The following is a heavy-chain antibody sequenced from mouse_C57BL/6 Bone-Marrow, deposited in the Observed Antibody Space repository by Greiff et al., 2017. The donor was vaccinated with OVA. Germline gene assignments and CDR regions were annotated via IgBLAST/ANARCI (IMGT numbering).Heavy chain of an antibody. CDR2: IYPRSGNT. V-gene: IGHV1-81*01. CDR3: ARVYGSSYEAWFAY. Sequence: QVQLKESGAELARPGASVKLSCKASGYTFTSYGISWVKQRTGQGLEWIGEIYPRSGNTYYNEKFKGKATLTADKSSSTAYMELRSLTSEDSAVYFCARVYGSSYEAWFAYWGQGTLVTGSA. D-gene: IGHD1-1*01. J-gene: IGHJ3*01. CDR1: GYTFTSYG.